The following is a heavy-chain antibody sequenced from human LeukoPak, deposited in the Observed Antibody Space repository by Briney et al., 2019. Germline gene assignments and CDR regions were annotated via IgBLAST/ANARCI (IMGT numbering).Heavy chain of an antibody. CDR2: IYYSGST. Sequence: PSETLSLTCTVSGGSIRSYYWNWIRQPPGKGLEWIGYIYYSGSTNYNPSLKSRVTISVDTSKKQFSLKLTSVSAADTAVYYCARAGVINNWVDTGGNGSPVTVAS. CDR3: ARAGVINNWVDT. D-gene: IGHD3-10*01. V-gene: IGHV4-59*01. J-gene: IGHJ5*01. CDR1: GGSIRSYY.